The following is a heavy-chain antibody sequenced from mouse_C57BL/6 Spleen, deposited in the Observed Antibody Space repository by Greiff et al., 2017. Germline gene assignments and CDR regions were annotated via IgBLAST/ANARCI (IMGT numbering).Heavy chain of an antibody. J-gene: IGHJ2*01. V-gene: IGHV1-54*01. Sequence: LQESGAELVRPGTSVKVSCKASGYAFTNYLIEWVKQRPGQGLEWIGVINPGSGGTNYNEKFKGKATLTADKSSSTAYMQLSSLTSEDSAVYFCARWGDYYDDWGQGTTLTVSS. CDR2: INPGSGGT. CDR3: ARWGDYYDD. CDR1: GYAFTNYL.